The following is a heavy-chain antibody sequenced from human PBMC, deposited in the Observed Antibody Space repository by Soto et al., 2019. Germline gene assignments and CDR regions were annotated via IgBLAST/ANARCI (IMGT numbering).Heavy chain of an antibody. J-gene: IGHJ6*02. CDR2: IITVLGTT. CDR3: ARRRYCGYDCYHKHYYGLDV. Sequence: QVQLVQSGAELKKTGSSVKVSCRASGDTFSGYAVNWVRQAPGRGLEWMGRIITVLGTTDYAQNFKGRPTITAEKSTKTVYMELSSLRSEDTAVYYCARRRYCGYDCYHKHYYGLDVWGQGTTVTVAS. CDR1: GDTFSGYA. D-gene: IGHD2-21*01. V-gene: IGHV1-69*08.